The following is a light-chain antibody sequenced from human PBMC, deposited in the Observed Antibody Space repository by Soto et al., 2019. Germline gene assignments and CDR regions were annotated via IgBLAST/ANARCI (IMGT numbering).Light chain of an antibody. CDR1: SSDVGGYNY. Sequence: QSALTQPASVSGSPGQSITISCTGTSSDVGGYNYVSWYQQHPGKAPKLMIYDVSNRPSGVSNRFSGSKSGNTASLTISGLQAEDEADYYCSSYTSSSSYVFVTGTRSPS. V-gene: IGLV2-14*01. CDR2: DVS. J-gene: IGLJ1*01. CDR3: SSYTSSSSYV.